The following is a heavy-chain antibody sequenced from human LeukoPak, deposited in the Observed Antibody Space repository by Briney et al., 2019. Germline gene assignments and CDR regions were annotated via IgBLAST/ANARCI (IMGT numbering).Heavy chain of an antibody. V-gene: IGHV4-59*01. J-gene: IGHJ3*02. D-gene: IGHD2-15*01. CDR1: GGSLNNYY. CDR3: AREGYCSGGTCSGAFDI. CDR2: MYYTGST. Sequence: SETLSLTCTVSGGSLNNYYWSWIRQPPGKGLEWIGYMYYTGSTNYSPSLKSRVTMSPDTSKNPFSLKLRSVTAADTAVYYCAREGYCSGGTCSGAFDIWGQGTMVAVSS.